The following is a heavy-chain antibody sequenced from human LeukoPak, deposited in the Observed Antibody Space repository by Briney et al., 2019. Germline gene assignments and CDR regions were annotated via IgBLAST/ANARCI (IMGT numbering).Heavy chain of an antibody. D-gene: IGHD2-8*01. Sequence: SETLSLTCAVYGGSFSGYYWSWIRQPPGKGLEWIGEINHSGSTNYNPSLKSRVTISVDTSKNQLSLKLSSVTAADTAVYYCARERMVYAIRSKYFDYWGQGTLVTVSS. V-gene: IGHV4-34*01. J-gene: IGHJ4*02. CDR2: INHSGST. CDR3: ARERMVYAIRSKYFDY. CDR1: GGSFSGYY.